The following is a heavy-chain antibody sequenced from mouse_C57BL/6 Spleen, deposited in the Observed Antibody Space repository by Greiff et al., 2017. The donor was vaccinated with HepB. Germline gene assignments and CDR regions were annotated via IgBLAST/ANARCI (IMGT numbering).Heavy chain of an antibody. Sequence: EVKLVESGGGLVQPGGSLKLSCAASGFTFSDYYMYWVRQTPEKRLEWVAYISNGGGSTYYPDTVKGRFTISRDNAKNTLYLQMSRLKSEDTAMYYCARSYYYGSSHWYFDVWGTGTTVTVSS. D-gene: IGHD1-1*01. CDR2: ISNGGGST. CDR3: ARSYYYGSSHWYFDV. V-gene: IGHV5-12*01. CDR1: GFTFSDYY. J-gene: IGHJ1*03.